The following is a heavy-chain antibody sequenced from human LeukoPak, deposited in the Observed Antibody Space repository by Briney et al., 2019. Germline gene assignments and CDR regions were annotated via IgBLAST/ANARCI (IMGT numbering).Heavy chain of an antibody. D-gene: IGHD6-19*01. Sequence: GGSLRLSCAASGFTFSSYSMSWVRQAPGKGLERVSSISSSSSTIYYADSVRGRFTIPRDNAKNSLYLQMNSLRDEDTAVYYCARRGDGDSSAWAFGYWGQGTLVTVSS. CDR2: ISSSSSTI. V-gene: IGHV3-48*02. J-gene: IGHJ4*02. CDR3: ARRGDGDSSAWAFGY. CDR1: GFTFSSYS.